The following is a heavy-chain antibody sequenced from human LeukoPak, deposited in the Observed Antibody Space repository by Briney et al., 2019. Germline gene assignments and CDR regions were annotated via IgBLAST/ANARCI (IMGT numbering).Heavy chain of an antibody. V-gene: IGHV4-34*01. CDR3: ARGRAMVIY. D-gene: IGHD5-18*01. Sequence: SETLSLTCAVYGGSFSGYYWSWIRQPPGKGLEWIGEINHSGSTNHNPSLKSRVTISVDTSKNQFSLKLSSVTAADTAVYYCARGRAMVIYWGRGTLVTVSS. CDR2: INHSGST. J-gene: IGHJ4*02. CDR1: GGSFSGYY.